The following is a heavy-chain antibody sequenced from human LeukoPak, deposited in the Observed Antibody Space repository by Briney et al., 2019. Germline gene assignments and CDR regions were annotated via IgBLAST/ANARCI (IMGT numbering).Heavy chain of an antibody. CDR3: AAGSAGFSRFDY. V-gene: IGHV1-69*13. CDR2: IIPIFGTA. CDR1: GGTFSSYA. Sequence: SVKVSCKASGGTFSSYAISWVRQAPGQGLEWMGGIIPIFGTANYAQKFQGRVTITAGESTSTAYMELSSLRSEDTAVYYCAAGSAGFSRFDYWGQGTLVTVSS. J-gene: IGHJ4*02. D-gene: IGHD3-10*01.